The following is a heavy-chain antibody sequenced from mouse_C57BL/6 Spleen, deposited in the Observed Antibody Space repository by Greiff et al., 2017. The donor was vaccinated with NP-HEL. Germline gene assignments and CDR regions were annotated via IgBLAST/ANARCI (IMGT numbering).Heavy chain of an antibody. CDR3: TNDYDGYFDV. Sequence: VQLQQSGTVLARPGDSVKMSCKTSGYPFTSYWMHWVKQRPGQGLEWIVAIYPGTSDTSYNQKFKGKAKLTAVTSASTAYMELSSLTNEDSAVYYCTNDYDGYFDVWGTGTTVTVSS. V-gene: IGHV1-5*01. CDR1: GYPFTSYW. CDR2: IYPGTSDT. J-gene: IGHJ1*03. D-gene: IGHD2-4*01.